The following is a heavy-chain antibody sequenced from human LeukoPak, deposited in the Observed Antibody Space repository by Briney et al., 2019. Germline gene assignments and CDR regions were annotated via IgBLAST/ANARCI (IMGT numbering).Heavy chain of an antibody. D-gene: IGHD2-8*01. CDR3: AKERVSSGMMEGVLHM. CDR1: GFTFNSYA. V-gene: IGHV3-23*01. Sequence: PGGSLTLSCAASGFTFNSYAMNWVCQAPGKGLEWVSSISGSGSHTYYADSVQGRFTVSRDNSKNTVNLHLNTVRAEDTAVYYCAKERVSSGMMEGVLHMWGQGTTVSVSS. J-gene: IGHJ3*02. CDR2: ISGSGSHT.